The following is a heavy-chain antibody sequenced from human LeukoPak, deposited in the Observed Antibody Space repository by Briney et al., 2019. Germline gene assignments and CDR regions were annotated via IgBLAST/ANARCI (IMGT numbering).Heavy chain of an antibody. J-gene: IGHJ4*02. D-gene: IGHD1/OR15-1a*01. CDR2: ISSNGDTT. CDR3: ARETTGTNDY. Sequence: GGSLKLSCAASGFTFSSYPMHWVRQAPGKGLEYVSAISSNGDTTYCANSLRGRFPISRDNSTNTLYLQMGSPRTEPMAIHYCARETTGTNDYWGQGTLVTVSS. CDR1: GFTFSSYP. V-gene: IGHV3-64*01.